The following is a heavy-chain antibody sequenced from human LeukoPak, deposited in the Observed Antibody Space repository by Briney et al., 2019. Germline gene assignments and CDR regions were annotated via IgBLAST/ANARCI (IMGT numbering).Heavy chain of an antibody. Sequence: GASVKVSCKASGGTFSSYAISWVRQAPGQGLEWMGRIIPILGIANYAQKFQGRVTITADKSTSTAYMELSSLRSEGTAVYYCARGPYYDFWSGSQEYFDYWGQGTLVTVSS. V-gene: IGHV1-69*04. D-gene: IGHD3-3*01. CDR1: GGTFSSYA. CDR3: ARGPYYDFWSGSQEYFDY. CDR2: IIPILGIA. J-gene: IGHJ4*02.